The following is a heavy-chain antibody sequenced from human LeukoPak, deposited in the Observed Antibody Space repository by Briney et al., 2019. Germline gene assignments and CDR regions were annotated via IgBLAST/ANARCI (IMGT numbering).Heavy chain of an antibody. CDR3: ARVRGRYFDWRYYYYYYMDV. CDR1: GGSISSSSYY. D-gene: IGHD3-9*01. CDR2: IYYSGST. V-gene: IGHV4-39*07. J-gene: IGHJ6*03. Sequence: SETLSLTCTVSGGSISSSSYYWGWIRQPPGKGLEWIGSIYYSGSTYYNPSLKSRVTISVDTSKNQFSLKLSSVTAADTAVYYCARVRGRYFDWRYYYYYYMDVWGKGTTVTVSS.